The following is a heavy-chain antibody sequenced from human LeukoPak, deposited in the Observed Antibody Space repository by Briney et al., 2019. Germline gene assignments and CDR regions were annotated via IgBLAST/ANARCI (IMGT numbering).Heavy chain of an antibody. CDR2: ISSSSSYI. CDR1: GFTFSSYS. D-gene: IGHD5-12*01. CDR3: ARLPTRYSGYDYSGEFDY. V-gene: IGHV3-21*01. Sequence: GGFLRLSCAASGFTFSSYSMNWVRQAPGKGLEWVSSISSSSSYIYYADSVKGRFTISRDNAKNSLYLQMNSLRAEDTAVYYCARLPTRYSGYDYSGEFDYWGQRTLVTVSS. J-gene: IGHJ4*02.